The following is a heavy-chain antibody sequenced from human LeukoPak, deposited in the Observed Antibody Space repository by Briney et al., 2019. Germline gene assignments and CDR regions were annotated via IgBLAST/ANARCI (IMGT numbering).Heavy chain of an antibody. Sequence: ASVKVSCKASGYTFINYGINWVRQAPGQGLEWMGWISAYNGNTNYAQSLQGRVTMTTDTSTSTVYTEMRSLTSDDTAVYYCARDLDQYNGRFGGFGHDFWGQGTLVTVSS. J-gene: IGHJ4*02. V-gene: IGHV1-18*01. CDR2: ISAYNGNT. D-gene: IGHD3-10*01. CDR1: GYTFINYG. CDR3: ARDLDQYNGRFGGFGHDF.